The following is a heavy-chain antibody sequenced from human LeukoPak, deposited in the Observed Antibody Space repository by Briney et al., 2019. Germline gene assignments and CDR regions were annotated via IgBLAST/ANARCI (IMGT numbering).Heavy chain of an antibody. D-gene: IGHD2-2*02. CDR1: GFTFSSYN. CDR2: ITSSSSTI. V-gene: IGHV3-48*01. CDR3: ARDRYCTGTTCYTADY. Sequence: QPGGSLRLSCTASGFTFSSYNMNWVRQAPGKGLEWISYITSSSSTIYYADSVKGRFIISRDNAKNSLYLQTNSLRAEDTAVYYCARDRYCTGTTCYTADYWGQGTLVTVSS. J-gene: IGHJ4*02.